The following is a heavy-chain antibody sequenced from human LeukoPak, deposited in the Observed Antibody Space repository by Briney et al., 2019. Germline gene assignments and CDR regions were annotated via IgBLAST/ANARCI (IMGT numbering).Heavy chain of an antibody. D-gene: IGHD6-6*01. CDR2: MNPNSGNT. J-gene: IGHJ4*02. CDR1: GYTFTSYD. Sequence: ASVKVSCKASGYTFTSYDINWVRQATGQGFEWMGWMNPNSGNTGYAQKFQGRVTMTRNTSICTAYMELSSLRSEDTAVYYCARGIKYSSRRNYFDYWGQGTLVTVSS. V-gene: IGHV1-8*01. CDR3: ARGIKYSSRRNYFDY.